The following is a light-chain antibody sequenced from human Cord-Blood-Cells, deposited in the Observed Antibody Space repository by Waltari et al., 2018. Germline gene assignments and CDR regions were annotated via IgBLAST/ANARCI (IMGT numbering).Light chain of an antibody. CDR1: SSDVGGYNY. CDR2: EVS. V-gene: IGLV2-14*01. Sequence: QSALTQPASVSGSPGQSITISCTGTSSDVGGYNYVSWYQQHPSKAPEVMIYEVSNRPSGVSNLFAGSKSGNTASLTISGLQAEDEADYYCSSYTSSSTLEVFGGGTKLTVL. J-gene: IGLJ3*02. CDR3: SSYTSSSTLEV.